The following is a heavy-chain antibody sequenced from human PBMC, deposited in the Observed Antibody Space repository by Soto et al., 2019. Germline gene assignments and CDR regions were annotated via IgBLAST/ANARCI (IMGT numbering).Heavy chain of an antibody. CDR2: IDWDDDK. CDR3: ARTYGLYSSSSEGYYYYGMHV. V-gene: IGHV2-70*01. Sequence: VSGPTLVNPTQTLTLTCTFSGFSLSTSGMCVSWIRQPPGKALEWLALIDWDDDKYYSTSLKTRLTISKDTSKNQVVLTMTNMDPVDTATYYCARTYGLYSSSSEGYYYYGMHVWGQGXTVTVYS. CDR1: GFSLSTSGMC. J-gene: IGHJ6*02. D-gene: IGHD6-6*01.